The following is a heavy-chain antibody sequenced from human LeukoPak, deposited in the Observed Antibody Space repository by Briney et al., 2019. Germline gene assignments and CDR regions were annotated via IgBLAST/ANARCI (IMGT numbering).Heavy chain of an antibody. J-gene: IGHJ6*03. CDR2: IYYSGST. V-gene: IGHV4-61*01. Sequence: PSETLSLTCTVSGYSISSGYYWSWIRPPPGKGLEWIGYIYYSGSTNYNPSLKSRVTISVDTSKNQFSLKLSSVTAADTAVYYCATVSDSSSWNYYYMDVWGKGTTVTISS. CDR3: ATVSDSSSWNYYYMDV. CDR1: GYSISSGYY. D-gene: IGHD6-13*01.